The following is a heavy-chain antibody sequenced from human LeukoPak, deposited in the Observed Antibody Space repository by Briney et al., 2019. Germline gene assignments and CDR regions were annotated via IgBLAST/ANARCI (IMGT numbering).Heavy chain of an antibody. CDR3: ARAARSSSGDFDY. V-gene: IGHV4-59*10. D-gene: IGHD6-6*01. CDR1: GGSFSGYY. CDR2: IYTSGST. J-gene: IGHJ4*02. Sequence: SETLSLTCAVYGGSFSGYYWSWIRQPAGKGLEWIGRIYTSGSTNYNPFLKSRVTMSVDTSKNQFSLKLSSVTAADTAVYYCARAARSSSGDFDYWGQGTLVTVSS.